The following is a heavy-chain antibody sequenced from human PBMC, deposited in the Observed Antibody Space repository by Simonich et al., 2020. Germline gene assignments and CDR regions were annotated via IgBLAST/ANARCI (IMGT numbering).Heavy chain of an antibody. V-gene: IGHV1-2*06. D-gene: IGHD7-27*01. J-gene: IGHJ4*02. CDR3: ASGWDWGFSHMSDY. CDR2: NKPNSGGT. CDR1: GYTFTGSY. Sequence: QVQLVQSGAEVKKPGASVKVSCKASGYTFTGSYMPWVRQAPGQGLEWMGRNKPNSGGTNNAQKFQGRVTMTRDTSISTAYMELSRLGSDDTAVYYCASGWDWGFSHMSDYWGQGTLVTVSS.